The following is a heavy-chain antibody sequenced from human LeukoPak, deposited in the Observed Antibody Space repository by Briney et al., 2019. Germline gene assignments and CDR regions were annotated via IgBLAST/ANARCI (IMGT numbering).Heavy chain of an antibody. CDR1: GFTFSTFW. CDR2: IKQDGSEN. D-gene: IGHD6-19*01. J-gene: IGHJ3*02. CDR3: AKLAVTGTRYSAVDI. V-gene: IGHV3-7*01. Sequence: TGGSLRLSCAASGFTFSTFWMSWVRQAPRKGLEWVANIKQDGSENYYVDPVKGRFTISRDNAKNSVYLQMNSLRAEDAAVYYCAKLAVTGTRYSAVDIWGQGTMVTVSS.